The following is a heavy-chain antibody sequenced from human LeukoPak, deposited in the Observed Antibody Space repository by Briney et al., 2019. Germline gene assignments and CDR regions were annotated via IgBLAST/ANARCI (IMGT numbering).Heavy chain of an antibody. CDR3: TRDTYSRSP. Sequence: PGRSLRLSCTGSGFTLGDYAMSWVRQAPGKGLEWVGFIRSKAYGGTTEYAASVKGRFTISRDDSKSIAYLQMNSLKTEDTAVYYCTRDTYSRSPWGQGTLVTVSS. D-gene: IGHD6-13*01. CDR1: GFTLGDYA. J-gene: IGHJ5*02. V-gene: IGHV3-49*04. CDR2: IRSKAYGGTT.